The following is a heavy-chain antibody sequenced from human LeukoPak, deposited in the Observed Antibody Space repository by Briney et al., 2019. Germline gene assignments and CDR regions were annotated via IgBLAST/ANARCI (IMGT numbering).Heavy chain of an antibody. J-gene: IGHJ3*02. CDR1: GYTFTGYY. Sequence: GASVKVSCKASGYTFTGYYMHWVRQAPGQGLEWMGRINPNSGGTNYAQKFQGRVTMTRDTSISTAYMELSSLRSDDTAVYYCARDKYIVVVPAAIPDAFDIWGQGTMVTVSS. D-gene: IGHD2-2*02. CDR2: INPNSGGT. CDR3: ARDKYIVVVPAAIPDAFDI. V-gene: IGHV1-2*06.